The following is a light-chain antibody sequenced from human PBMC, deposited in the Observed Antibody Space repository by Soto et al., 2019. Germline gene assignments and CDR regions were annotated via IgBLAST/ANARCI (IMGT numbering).Light chain of an antibody. V-gene: IGKV1-5*01. CDR2: DAS. Sequence: DIQMTQSPSTLSASVGDRVTITCRASQSISSWLAWYQQKPGKAPKLLIYDASSLESGVPSRFSGSGYGTDFTLTINNLHPEDSATYYCQQTHAVPLTFGQGTRLEIK. CDR3: QQTHAVPLT. J-gene: IGKJ5*01. CDR1: QSISSW.